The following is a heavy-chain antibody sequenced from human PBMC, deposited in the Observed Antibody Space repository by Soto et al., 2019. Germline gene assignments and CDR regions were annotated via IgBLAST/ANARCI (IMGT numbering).Heavy chain of an antibody. CDR2: IDPSDSYT. J-gene: IGHJ6*02. V-gene: IGHV5-10-1*01. CDR1: GYSFTSYW. CDR3: ARRGIAADYYYYYGMDV. D-gene: IGHD6-13*01. Sequence: LGESLKISCTGSGYSFTSYWISWVRQMPGKGLEWMGRIDPSDSYTNYSPSFQGHVTISADKSISTAYLQWSSLKVSDTAMYYCARRGIAADYYYYYGMDVWGQGTTVTVSS.